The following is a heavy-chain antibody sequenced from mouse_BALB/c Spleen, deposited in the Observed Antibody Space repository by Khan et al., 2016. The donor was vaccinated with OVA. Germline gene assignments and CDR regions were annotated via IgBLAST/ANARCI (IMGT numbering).Heavy chain of an antibody. D-gene: IGHD2-3*01. J-gene: IGHJ2*01. CDR1: GYTFTDYA. Sequence: QVQLQQSGPELVRPGVSVKISCKGSGYTFTDYAMHWVKQSHAKSLEWIGLISTYSGNTNYKKKFKGKATMTVDKSSSTAYMELARLTSEDSAIYYCTRPAYDGYYDYWGQGTTLTVSS. CDR2: ISTYSGNT. CDR3: TRPAYDGYYDY. V-gene: IGHV1S137*01.